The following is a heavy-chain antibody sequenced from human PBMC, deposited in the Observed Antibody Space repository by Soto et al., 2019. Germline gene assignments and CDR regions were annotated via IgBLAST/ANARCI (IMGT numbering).Heavy chain of an antibody. CDR1: GFTFSSYA. J-gene: IGHJ5*02. D-gene: IGHD5-12*01. Sequence: QVQLVESGGGVVQPGRSLRLSCAASGFTFSSYAMHWVRQAPGKGLEWVAVISYDGSNKYYADSVKGRFTISRDNSKNTLYLQMNSLRAEDTAVYYCARSSVYDSIGGWFDPWGQGTLVTVSS. V-gene: IGHV3-30-3*01. CDR3: ARSSVYDSIGGWFDP. CDR2: ISYDGSNK.